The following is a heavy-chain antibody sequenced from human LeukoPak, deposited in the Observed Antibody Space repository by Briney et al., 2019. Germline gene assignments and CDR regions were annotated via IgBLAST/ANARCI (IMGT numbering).Heavy chain of an antibody. J-gene: IGHJ4*02. V-gene: IGHV3-23*01. CDR1: GFDFEDYA. Sequence: PGGSLRLSCAASGFDFEDYAIHWVRQAPGKGLEWVSAISGSGGSTYYADSVKGRFTISRDNSKNTLYLQMNSLRAEDTAVYYCAKGGGHYYDSSGYYSPDYWGQGTLVTVSS. D-gene: IGHD3-22*01. CDR3: AKGGGHYYDSSGYYSPDY. CDR2: ISGSGGST.